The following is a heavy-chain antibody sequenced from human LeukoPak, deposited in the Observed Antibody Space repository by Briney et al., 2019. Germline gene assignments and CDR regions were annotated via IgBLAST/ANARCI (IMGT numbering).Heavy chain of an antibody. V-gene: IGHV1-69*04. CDR2: IIPILGIA. J-gene: IGHJ4*02. Sequence: SVKVSCKASGGTFSSYAISWVRQAPGQGLEWMGRIIPILGIANYAQKFQGRVTITADKSTSTAYMELSSLRSEDTAVYYCARGSSGYYYHFDYWGQGTLVTVSS. CDR3: ARGSSGYYYHFDY. CDR1: GGTFSSYA. D-gene: IGHD3-22*01.